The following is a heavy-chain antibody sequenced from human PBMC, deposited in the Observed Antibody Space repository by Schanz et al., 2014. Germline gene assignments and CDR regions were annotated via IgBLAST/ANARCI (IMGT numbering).Heavy chain of an antibody. CDR2: FNDGGVNK. CDR3: AKGRFGELSAFDI. V-gene: IGHV3-23*01. Sequence: EVHLLESGGGLVEPGGSLRLSCATSGFSLDIFAVSWVRQAPGKGLEWVSSFNDGGVNKYYADSVKGRFTISRDNSRSTMYLQMNSLRAEDTAVYYCAKGRFGELSAFDIWGQGTMVTVSS. D-gene: IGHD3-10*01. J-gene: IGHJ3*02. CDR1: GFSLDIFA.